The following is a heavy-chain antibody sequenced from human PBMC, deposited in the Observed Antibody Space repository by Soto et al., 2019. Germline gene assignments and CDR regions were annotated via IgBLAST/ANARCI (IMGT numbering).Heavy chain of an antibody. CDR3: AKDPPSLTIFGVVIGI. D-gene: IGHD3-3*01. J-gene: IGHJ4*02. CDR1: GFTFSSYA. V-gene: IGHV3-23*01. CDR2: ISGSSGST. Sequence: GGSLRLSCAASGFTFSSYAMSWVSQAPGKGLEWVSAISGSSGSTYYADSVKGRFTISRDNSKNTLYLQMNSLRAEDTAVYYCAKDPPSLTIFGVVIGIWGQGTRVTVS.